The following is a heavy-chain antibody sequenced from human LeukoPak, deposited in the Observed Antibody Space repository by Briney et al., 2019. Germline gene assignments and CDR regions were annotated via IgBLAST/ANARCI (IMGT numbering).Heavy chain of an antibody. D-gene: IGHD1-26*01. J-gene: IGHJ4*02. CDR1: GFIFSGYW. Sequence: GGSLRLSCAASGFIFSGYWMTWVRQAPGKGLEWMANIKQDGSEKYYVDSVKGRFTISRDNAKNSLYLQMNSLRAEDTAVYYCARDKVVGATNFDYWGQGTLVTVSS. V-gene: IGHV3-7*01. CDR3: ARDKVVGATNFDY. CDR2: IKQDGSEK.